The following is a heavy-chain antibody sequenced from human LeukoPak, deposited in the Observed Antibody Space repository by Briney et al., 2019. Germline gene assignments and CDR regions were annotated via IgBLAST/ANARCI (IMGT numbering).Heavy chain of an antibody. Sequence: GGSLRLSCAASGFTFRSYSMNWVRQAPGKGLEWVSSISSSSSYIYYADSVKGRFTISRDDAKNSLYLQMNSLRAEDTAVYYCARGTRLGELSLYTYWGQGTLVTVSS. CDR1: GFTFRSYS. J-gene: IGHJ4*02. V-gene: IGHV3-21*01. D-gene: IGHD3-16*02. CDR2: ISSSSSYI. CDR3: ARGTRLGELSLYTY.